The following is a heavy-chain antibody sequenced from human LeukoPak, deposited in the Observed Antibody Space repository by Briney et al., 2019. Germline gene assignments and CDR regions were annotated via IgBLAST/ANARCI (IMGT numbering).Heavy chain of an antibody. Sequence: SETLSLTCAINGESFSGFFCTWIRQSPGKGLEWIGEVSHSGSTLYNPSLKSRDTLSVDTFKNHFSLNLSSVTAADTAVYYCARGRTHNWFDPWGQGTLVTVSS. D-gene: IGHD3/OR15-3a*01. CDR1: GESFSGFF. CDR2: VSHSGST. J-gene: IGHJ5*02. CDR3: ARGRTHNWFDP. V-gene: IGHV4-34*01.